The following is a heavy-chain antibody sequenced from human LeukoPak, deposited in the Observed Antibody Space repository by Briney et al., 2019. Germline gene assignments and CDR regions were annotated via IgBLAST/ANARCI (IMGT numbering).Heavy chain of an antibody. CDR1: GFTFSSYG. Sequence: PGGSLRLSCAASGFTFSSYGMHWARQAPGKGLEWVAVIPYDGSNKYYADSVKGRFTISRDNSKNTLYLQMNSLRAEDTAVYYCAKDDYGDYAGGYNWFDPWGQGTLVTVSS. J-gene: IGHJ5*02. CDR2: IPYDGSNK. CDR3: AKDDYGDYAGGYNWFDP. V-gene: IGHV3-30*18. D-gene: IGHD4-17*01.